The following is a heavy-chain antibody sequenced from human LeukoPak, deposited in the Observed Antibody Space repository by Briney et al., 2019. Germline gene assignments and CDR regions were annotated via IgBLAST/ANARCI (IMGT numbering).Heavy chain of an antibody. D-gene: IGHD6-19*01. J-gene: IGHJ4*02. Sequence: GGSLRLSCAASGFTFSSHEMNWVRQAPGKGLEWVSYISSSGGTIYYAASVKGRFTISRDNAKNSPFLQMDSLRAEDTAVYYCARGSSVAGYGYWGQGTLVTVSS. V-gene: IGHV3-48*03. CDR3: ARGSSVAGYGY. CDR1: GFTFSSHE. CDR2: ISSSGGTI.